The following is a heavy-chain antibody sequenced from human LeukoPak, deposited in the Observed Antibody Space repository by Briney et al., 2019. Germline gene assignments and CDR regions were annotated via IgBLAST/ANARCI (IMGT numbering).Heavy chain of an antibody. CDR2: TYYRSTWYN. J-gene: IGHJ5*02. D-gene: IGHD2-2*01. CDR1: GDSVSSNSVT. Sequence: SQTFSLTCAISGDSVSSNSVTWNWNRQSPSRGLEWLGRTYYRSTWYNDYAVSVRGRITVNPDTSKNQFSLHLNSVTPEDTAVYYCARRLTQYDCFDPWGQGILVTVSS. CDR3: ARRLTQYDCFDP. V-gene: IGHV6-1*01.